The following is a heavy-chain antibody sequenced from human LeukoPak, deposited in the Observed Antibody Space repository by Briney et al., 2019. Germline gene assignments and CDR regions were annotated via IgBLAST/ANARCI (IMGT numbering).Heavy chain of an antibody. Sequence: GGSLRLSCAASGFTFSSYAMHWVRQAPGKGLEWVAVISYDGSNKYYADSVKGRFTNSRDNSKNTLYLQMNSLRAEDTAVYYCAREEHSSGWYEGVGTFDYWGQGTLVTVSS. D-gene: IGHD6-19*01. CDR2: ISYDGSNK. CDR1: GFTFSSYA. V-gene: IGHV3-30-3*01. J-gene: IGHJ4*02. CDR3: AREEHSSGWYEGVGTFDY.